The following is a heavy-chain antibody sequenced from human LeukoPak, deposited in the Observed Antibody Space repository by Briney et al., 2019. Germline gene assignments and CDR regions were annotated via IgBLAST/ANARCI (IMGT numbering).Heavy chain of an antibody. CDR2: MNPSAGDR. V-gene: IGHV1-46*01. CDR1: GDTFTVYY. Sequence: ASVKVSCKSSGDTFTVYYIQWVRQAPGQGLEWMGIMNPSAGDRSFAQKFQGRVTMTRDTSTSTFYMELSGLRSEDTAVYYCARGLGMSTVPDYFGYWGQGTLVIVSS. CDR3: ARGLGMSTVPDYFGY. J-gene: IGHJ4*02. D-gene: IGHD6-13*01.